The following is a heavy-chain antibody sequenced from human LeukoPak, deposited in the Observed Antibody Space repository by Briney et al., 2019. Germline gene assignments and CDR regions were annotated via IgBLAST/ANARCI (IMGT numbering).Heavy chain of an antibody. CDR2: IYYSGST. D-gene: IGHD2-21*02. CDR3: ARALGVTLDY. Sequence: SETLSLTCTVSGASISSNSYYWGWIRQPPGRGLEWIGSIYYSGSTYYNPSLKSRVTISVDTSKNQFSLKLSSVTAADTAVYYCARALGVTLDYWGQGTLVTVSS. CDR1: GASISSNSYY. J-gene: IGHJ4*02. V-gene: IGHV4-39*07.